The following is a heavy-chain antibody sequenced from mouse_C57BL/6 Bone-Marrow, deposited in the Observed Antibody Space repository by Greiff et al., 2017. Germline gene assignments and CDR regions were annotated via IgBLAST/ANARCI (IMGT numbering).Heavy chain of an antibody. D-gene: IGHD1-1*01. CDR2: IDPENGDT. CDR1: GFNIKDDY. V-gene: IGHV14-4*01. CDR3: TTGLITTVVADY. Sequence: VQLKQSGAELVRPGASVKLSCTASGFNIKDDYMHWVKQRPEQGLEWIGWIDPENGDTEYASKFQGKATITADTSSNTAYLQLSSLTSEDTAVYYCTTGLITTVVADYWGQGTTLTVSS. J-gene: IGHJ2*01.